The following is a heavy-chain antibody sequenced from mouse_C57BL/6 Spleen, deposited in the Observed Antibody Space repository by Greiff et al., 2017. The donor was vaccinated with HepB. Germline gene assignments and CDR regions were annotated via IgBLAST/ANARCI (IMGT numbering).Heavy chain of an antibody. CDR2: IYPGDGDT. D-gene: IGHD2-14*01. J-gene: IGHJ2*01. CDR3: ASLLKEYFDY. Sequence: SGPELVKPGASVKISCKASGYAFSSSWMNWVKQRPGKGLEWIGRIYPGDGDTNYNGKFKGKATLTADKASSTAYMQLSSLTSEDSAVYFCASLLKEYFDYWGQGTTLTVSS. V-gene: IGHV1-82*01. CDR1: GYAFSSSW.